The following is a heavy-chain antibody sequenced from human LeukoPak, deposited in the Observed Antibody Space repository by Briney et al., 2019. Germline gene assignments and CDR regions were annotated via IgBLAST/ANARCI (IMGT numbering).Heavy chain of an antibody. CDR1: GYTFTSYA. J-gene: IGHJ6*02. D-gene: IGHD3-3*01. CDR2: INTNTGNP. Sequence: ASVKVSCKASGYTFTSYAMNWVRQAPGQGLEWMGWINTNTGNPTYAQGFTGRFVFSLDTSVSTAYLQISSPKAEDTAVYYCARGLTYYDFWSGCYPPPSYYGMDVWGQGTTVTVSS. CDR3: ARGLTYYDFWSGCYPPPSYYGMDV. V-gene: IGHV7-4-1*02.